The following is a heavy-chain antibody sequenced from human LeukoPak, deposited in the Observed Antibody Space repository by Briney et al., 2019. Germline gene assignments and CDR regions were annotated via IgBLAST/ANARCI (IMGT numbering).Heavy chain of an antibody. D-gene: IGHD6-19*01. V-gene: IGHV3-21*01. CDR3: GRDRAVAGTEYNWFDP. CDR1: GFTFSSYS. CDR2: ISSSSYI. J-gene: IGHJ5*02. Sequence: GGSLRLSCAASGFTFSSYSMNWVRQAPGKGLEWVSSISSSSYIYYADSVKGRFTISRDNAKNSLYLQMNSLRAEDTAVYYCGRDRAVAGTEYNWFDPWGQGTLVTVSS.